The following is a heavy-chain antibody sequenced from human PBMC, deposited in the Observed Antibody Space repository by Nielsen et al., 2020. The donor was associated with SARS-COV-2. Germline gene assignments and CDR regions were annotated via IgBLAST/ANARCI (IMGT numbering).Heavy chain of an antibody. D-gene: IGHD1-26*01. V-gene: IGHV1-46*01. CDR3: ARGIYSGSYYVYYYYYMDV. CDR2: INPSGGTR. Sequence: WVRQAPGQGLEWMGMINPSGGTRSYAQKFQGRVTVTRDTSASTVYMELSSLRSEDTAVYYCARGIYSGSYYVYYYYYMDVWGKGTTVTVSS. J-gene: IGHJ6*03.